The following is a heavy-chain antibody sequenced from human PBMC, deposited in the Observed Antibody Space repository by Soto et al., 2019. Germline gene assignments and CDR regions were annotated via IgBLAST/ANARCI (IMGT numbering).Heavy chain of an antibody. D-gene: IGHD6-19*01. V-gene: IGHV1-69*13. Sequence: AVKVSCKASGGTFSSYAISWVRQAPGQGLEWMGGIIPIFGTANYAQKFQGRVTITADESTSTAYMELSSLRSEDTAVYYCARDLGSGWSYYYYGMDVWGQGTTVTVSS. CDR1: GGTFSSYA. CDR3: ARDLGSGWSYYYYGMDV. J-gene: IGHJ6*02. CDR2: IIPIFGTA.